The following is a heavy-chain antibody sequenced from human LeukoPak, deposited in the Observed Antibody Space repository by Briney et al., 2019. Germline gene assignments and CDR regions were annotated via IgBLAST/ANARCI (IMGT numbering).Heavy chain of an antibody. V-gene: IGHV4-34*01. Sequence: SETLSLTCAVYGGSFSGYYWSWIRQPPGKGLEWIGEINHSGSTNYHPSLKSRVTISVDTSKTQFSLRLSSVTAADTAVYYCATGVRGQYGAWGQGTLVT. CDR3: ATGVRGQYGA. CDR2: INHSGST. CDR1: GGSFSGYY. J-gene: IGHJ5*02. D-gene: IGHD3-10*01.